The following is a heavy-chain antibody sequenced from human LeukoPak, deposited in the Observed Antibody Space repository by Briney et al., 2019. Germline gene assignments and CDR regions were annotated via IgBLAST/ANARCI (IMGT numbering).Heavy chain of an antibody. Sequence: GGSLRLSCAASGFTVSSNYMSWVRQAPGKGLEWVSVIYSGGSTYYADSVKGRFTISRDNSKNTLYLQVNSLRAEDTAVYYCARDRGSYCSSTSCYRQYWGKGTTVIVSS. V-gene: IGHV3-66*02. D-gene: IGHD2-2*02. J-gene: IGHJ6*04. CDR1: GFTVSSNY. CDR2: IYSGGST. CDR3: ARDRGSYCSSTSCYRQY.